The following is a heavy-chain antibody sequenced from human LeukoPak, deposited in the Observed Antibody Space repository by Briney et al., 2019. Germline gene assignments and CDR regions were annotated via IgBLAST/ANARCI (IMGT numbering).Heavy chain of an antibody. Sequence: PGGSLRLSCAASGFTFNNYAMSWVRQAPGKGLEWVSGITSTGGTTYYADSVRGRFTISSDNFNNTLHLQMNSLRAEDTALYYCAKDAYYYDTSDYPWGQGTLVTVS. D-gene: IGHD3-22*01. CDR1: GFTFNNYA. CDR3: AKDAYYYDTSDYP. J-gene: IGHJ1*01. CDR2: ITSTGGTT. V-gene: IGHV3-23*01.